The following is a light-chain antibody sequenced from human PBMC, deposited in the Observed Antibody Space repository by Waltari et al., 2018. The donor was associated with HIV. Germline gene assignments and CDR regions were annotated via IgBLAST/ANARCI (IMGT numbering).Light chain of an antibody. J-gene: IGLJ2*01. Sequence: SYDLTQPPSVSVSPGQPATITCSGDQLGDKYSCWYQQKPGQSPVLVIYQDNKRPSGIPERFSGSNSGNTATLTISGTQAMDEADYYCQAWDTRAVFGGGTKLTVL. V-gene: IGLV3-1*01. CDR2: QDN. CDR1: QLGDKY. CDR3: QAWDTRAV.